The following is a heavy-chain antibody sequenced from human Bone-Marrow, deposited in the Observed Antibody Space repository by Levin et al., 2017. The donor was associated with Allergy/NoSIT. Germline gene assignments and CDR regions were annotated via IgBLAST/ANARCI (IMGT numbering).Heavy chain of an antibody. J-gene: IGHJ4*02. CDR2: TDNDYLT. D-gene: IGHD3-9*01. Sequence: GGSLRLSCVASGFNLNDYNMNWVRQSPVRGLGWISWTDNDYLTWYADSVKGRFTISRDNAVNSLYLQMNNLRDEDTALYYCVRDRDWAFDFWGQGALVSVS. CDR3: VRDRDWAFDF. V-gene: IGHV3-48*02. CDR1: GFNLNDYN.